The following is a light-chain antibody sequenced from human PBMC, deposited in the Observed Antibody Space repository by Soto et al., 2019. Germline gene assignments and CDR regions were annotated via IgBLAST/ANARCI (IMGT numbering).Light chain of an antibody. CDR2: DAS. Sequence: EIVLTQSPATLSLSPGERATLSCRASQSISSYLAWYQQKPGQAPRLLIFDASTRATGIPDRFTGSGSGTDFTLTISRLEPEDFAVYYCQFYGDPPKTFGQGTKVDI. CDR1: QSISSY. V-gene: IGKV3-11*01. CDR3: QFYGDPPKT. J-gene: IGKJ1*01.